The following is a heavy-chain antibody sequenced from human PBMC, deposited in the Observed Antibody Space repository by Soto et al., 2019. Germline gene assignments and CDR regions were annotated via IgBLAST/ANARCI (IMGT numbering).Heavy chain of an antibody. J-gene: IGHJ4*02. CDR3: ARDRGDYGDFN. Sequence: QVQLVQSGVEVKKPGSSVKVSCKASGGTFSSYTIYWVRQAPGQGLEWMGRIIPILGIANYAQKFQGRVTITADKSTSTAYMELSSLRSEDTDVYYCARDRGDYGDFNWGQGTLVNVSS. CDR2: IIPILGIA. D-gene: IGHD4-17*01. V-gene: IGHV1-69*08. CDR1: GGTFSSYT.